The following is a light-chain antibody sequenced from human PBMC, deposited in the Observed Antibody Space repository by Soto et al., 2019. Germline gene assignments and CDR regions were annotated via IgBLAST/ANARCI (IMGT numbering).Light chain of an antibody. CDR1: QSVSSK. Sequence: EIVMTQSPATLSVSPCERSTLSCRASQSVSSKLAWYQQKPGQAPSLLIYDTSTRATGVPDRFSGSGSGTDFALTISRVEPEDFAIYFCQQYGSSPGTFGQGTKVDIK. CDR3: QQYGSSPGT. V-gene: IGKV3-20*01. CDR2: DTS. J-gene: IGKJ1*01.